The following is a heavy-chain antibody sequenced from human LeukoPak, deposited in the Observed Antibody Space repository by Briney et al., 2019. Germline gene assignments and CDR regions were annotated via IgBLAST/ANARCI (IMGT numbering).Heavy chain of an antibody. CDR2: IYYSGST. V-gene: IGHV4-31*03. Sequence: SQTLSLTCTVSGDAVSSGDYYWSWIRQHPGKGLEWIGYIYYSGSTYYNPSLRSRVTISIYTSKNQFSLKLSSVTAADTAVYYCARAGNGGDYYYGMDVWGQGTTVAVSS. CDR3: ARAGNGGDYYYGMDV. J-gene: IGHJ6*02. D-gene: IGHD2-8*01. CDR1: GDAVSSGDYY.